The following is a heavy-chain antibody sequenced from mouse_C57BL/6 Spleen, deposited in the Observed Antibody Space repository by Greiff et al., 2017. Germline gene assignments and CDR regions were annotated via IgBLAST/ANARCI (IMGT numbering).Heavy chain of an antibody. D-gene: IGHD1-1*01. Sequence: VQLQESGAELVKPGASVKLSCKASGYTFTEYTIHWVKQRSGQGLEWLGWFYPGSGSIKYNEKFKDKATLTAGTYSRKVYMELSRMTSEDSAVYFCARHEHYYGSYYYAMDDWGQGTSVTVSS. CDR2: FYPGSGSI. CDR1: GYTFTEYT. J-gene: IGHJ4*01. V-gene: IGHV1-62-2*01. CDR3: ARHEHYYGSYYYAMDD.